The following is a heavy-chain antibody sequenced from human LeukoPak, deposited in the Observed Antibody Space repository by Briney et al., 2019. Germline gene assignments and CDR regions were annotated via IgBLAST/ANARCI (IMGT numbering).Heavy chain of an antibody. CDR2: IWYDGSNK. V-gene: IGHV3-33*08. Sequence: GGSLRLSCAASGFTFSSYEMNWVRQAPGKGLEWVAVIWYDGSNKYNADSVKGRFTISRDNSKNTLYLEMNSLRAEDTAVYYCARDKGRNVIWTLEYWGQGTLVTVSS. D-gene: IGHD2-15*01. J-gene: IGHJ4*02. CDR3: ARDKGRNVIWTLEY. CDR1: GFTFSSYE.